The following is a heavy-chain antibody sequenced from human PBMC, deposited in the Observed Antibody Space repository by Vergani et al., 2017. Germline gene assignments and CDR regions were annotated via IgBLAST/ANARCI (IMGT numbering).Heavy chain of an antibody. CDR2: IYSGGST. Sequence: EVQLVESGGGLVQPGGSLRLSCAASGFTFSSYSMNWVRQAPGKGLEWVSVIYSGGSTYYADSVKGRFTISRDNSKNTLYLQMNSLRAEDTAVYYCAKDRGYSPRLFDYWGQGTLVTVSS. J-gene: IGHJ4*02. D-gene: IGHD5-18*01. CDR3: AKDRGYSPRLFDY. CDR1: GFTFSSYS. V-gene: IGHV3-66*02.